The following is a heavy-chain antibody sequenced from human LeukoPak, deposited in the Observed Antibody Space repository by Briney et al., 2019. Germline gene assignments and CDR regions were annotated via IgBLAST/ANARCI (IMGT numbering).Heavy chain of an antibody. CDR1: RGSISTYY. D-gene: IGHD5-12*01. V-gene: IGHV4-59*01. Sequence: SETLSLTCTVSRGSISTYYWSWIRQPPGKGLEWIGYIYYSGSTNYNPSLRSRVTISVDKSKNQFSLKVNFVTAADTAVYYCARVSGGYDDYWGQGALVTVSS. CDR3: ARVSGGYDDY. J-gene: IGHJ4*02. CDR2: IYYSGST.